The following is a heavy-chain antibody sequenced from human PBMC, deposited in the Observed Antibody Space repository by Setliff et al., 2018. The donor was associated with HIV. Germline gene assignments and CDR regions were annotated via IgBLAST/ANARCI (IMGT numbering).Heavy chain of an antibody. D-gene: IGHD3-10*01. Sequence: ASVKVSCKASGYTFTNHGFSWVRQAPGQGLEWMGWISANNGATRYTQNFQERVTLTTDTSTSTAYMELRSLTSDDTAMYFCARRIAYGTDYDYHYYMDVWATGTTVTVSS. V-gene: IGHV1-18*01. CDR3: ARRIAYGTDYDYHYYMDV. CDR1: GYTFTNHG. CDR2: ISANNGAT. J-gene: IGHJ6*03.